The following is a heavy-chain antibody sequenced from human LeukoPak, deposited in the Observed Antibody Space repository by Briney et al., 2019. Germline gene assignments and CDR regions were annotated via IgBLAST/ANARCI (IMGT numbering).Heavy chain of an antibody. D-gene: IGHD2-2*01. Sequence: PGGSLRLSCAASGFTFSSYWMSWVRQAPGKGLERVANIKQDGSEKYYVDSVKGRFTISRDNAKNSLYLQMNSLRAEDTAVYYCARESCSSTSCSTFDYWGQGTLVTVSS. CDR2: IKQDGSEK. CDR1: GFTFSSYW. J-gene: IGHJ4*02. CDR3: ARESCSSTSCSTFDY. V-gene: IGHV3-7*01.